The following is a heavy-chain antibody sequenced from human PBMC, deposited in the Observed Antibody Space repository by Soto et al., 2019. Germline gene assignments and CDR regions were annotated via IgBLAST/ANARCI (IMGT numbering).Heavy chain of an antibody. Sequence: GGSLRLSCAASGFTFDDYAMHWVRQAPGKGLEWVSGISWNSGSIGYADSVKGRFTISRDNAKNSLYLQMNSLRAEDTALYYCAKVNTAIDAFDIWGQGTMVTVSS. CDR1: GFTFDDYA. V-gene: IGHV3-9*01. D-gene: IGHD5-18*01. J-gene: IGHJ3*02. CDR2: ISWNSGSI. CDR3: AKVNTAIDAFDI.